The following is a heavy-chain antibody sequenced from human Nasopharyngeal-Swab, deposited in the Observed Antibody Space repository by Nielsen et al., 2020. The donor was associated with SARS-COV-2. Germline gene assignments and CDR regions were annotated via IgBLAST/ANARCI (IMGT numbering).Heavy chain of an antibody. Sequence: SETLSLTGTVSGGSISSGGYFWSWIRQHPGKGLEWIGYIHYTGNTYYNPSLESRLTISLDTSQNQFSLRLSSVTAADTAVYYCAREVIEQAVSDTFDFWGQGTMVTVSS. CDR2: IHYTGNT. J-gene: IGHJ3*01. CDR3: AREVIEQAVSDTFDF. D-gene: IGHD3-16*02. V-gene: IGHV4-31*03. CDR1: GGSISSGGYF.